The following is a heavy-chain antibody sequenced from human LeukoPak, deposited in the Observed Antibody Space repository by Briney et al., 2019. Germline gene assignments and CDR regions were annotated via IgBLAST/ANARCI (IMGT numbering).Heavy chain of an antibody. D-gene: IGHD3-10*01. V-gene: IGHV3-48*03. CDR1: GFTFSSYE. CDR3: ARTFRGIDY. Sequence: GGSLRLSCAASGFTFSSYEMNWVRQAPGKGLEWVSYISGSGNTIYYADSVKGRFTTSRDNAKNSLYLQMNSLRAEDTAVYYCARTFRGIDYWGQGTLVTVSS. J-gene: IGHJ4*02. CDR2: ISGSGNTI.